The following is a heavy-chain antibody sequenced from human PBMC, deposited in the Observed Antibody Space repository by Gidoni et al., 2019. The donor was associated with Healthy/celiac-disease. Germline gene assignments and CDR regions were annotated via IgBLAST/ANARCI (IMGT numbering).Heavy chain of an antibody. V-gene: IGHV1-8*01. Sequence: QVQLVQTGAEVKKPGASVKVSCKASGYTFTSYDINWVRQATGQGLEWMGWMNPNSGNTGYAQKFQGRVTMTRNTSISTAYMELSSLRSEDTAVYYCARGRSLAVASLPGYWGQGTLVTVSS. J-gene: IGHJ4*02. CDR1: GYTFTSYD. CDR3: ARGRSLAVASLPGY. CDR2: MNPNSGNT. D-gene: IGHD6-19*01.